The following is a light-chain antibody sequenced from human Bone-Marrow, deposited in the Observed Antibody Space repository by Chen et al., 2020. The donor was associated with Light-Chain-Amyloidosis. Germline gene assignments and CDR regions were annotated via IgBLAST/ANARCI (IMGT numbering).Light chain of an antibody. J-gene: IGLJ2*01. V-gene: IGLV2-11*01. Sequence: QSALTQPRSVSGSPGQSVTISCTGPSSVVGGYNYVSWYQQHPGKAPKLMIYDVSKRPSGVPDRFSGSKSGNTASLTISGLQAEDEADYYCCSYAGSYTWVFGGGTKLTVL. CDR2: DVS. CDR3: CSYAGSYTWV. CDR1: SSVVGGYNY.